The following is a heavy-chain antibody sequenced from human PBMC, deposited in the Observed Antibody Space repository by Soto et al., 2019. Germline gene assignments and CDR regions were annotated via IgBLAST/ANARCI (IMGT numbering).Heavy chain of an antibody. V-gene: IGHV4-34*01. CDR1: GGSLSGYY. Sequence: PSETLSLTCAVYGGSLSGYYWSWILQPPGKGLEWIGEINHSGSTNYNPSLKSRVTISVDTSKNQFSMKLSSVTAEDTAVYYCANPPGGIRSGQGSYWGQGTLVTVSS. CDR2: INHSGST. CDR3: ANPPGGIRSGQGSY. J-gene: IGHJ4*02. D-gene: IGHD2-15*01.